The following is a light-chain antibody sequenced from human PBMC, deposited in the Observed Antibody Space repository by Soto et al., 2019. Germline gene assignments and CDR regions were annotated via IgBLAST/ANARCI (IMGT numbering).Light chain of an antibody. V-gene: IGKV3-20*01. CDR1: QSVSSSY. CDR2: GAS. CDR3: HHDGSLCGYS. J-gene: IGKJ2*01. Sequence: EIVLTQSPGTLSLSPGERATLSCRASQSVSSSYLAWYQQKPGQAPMLLIYGASSRATGIPYRFSCSGSGTDFTLTVSGLELVAFAEYYCHHDGSLCGYSFGEGTKTEIK.